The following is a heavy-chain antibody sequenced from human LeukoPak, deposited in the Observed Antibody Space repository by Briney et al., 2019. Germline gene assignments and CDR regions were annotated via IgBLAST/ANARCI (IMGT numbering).Heavy chain of an antibody. CDR2: IYTSGST. J-gene: IGHJ4*02. CDR1: GGSISSGSYY. V-gene: IGHV4-61*02. D-gene: IGHD3-10*01. Sequence: SETLPLTCTVSGGSISSGSYYWSWIRQPAGKGLEWIGRIYTSGSTNYNPSLKSRVTISVDTSKNQFSLKLSSVTAADTAVYYCARGLWFGDENPPYFDYWGQGILVTVSS. CDR3: ARGLWFGDENPPYFDY.